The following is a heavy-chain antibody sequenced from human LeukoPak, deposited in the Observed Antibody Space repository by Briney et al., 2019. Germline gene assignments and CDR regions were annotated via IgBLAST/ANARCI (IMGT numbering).Heavy chain of an antibody. V-gene: IGHV3-30*19. CDR3: ARILDSAWGELGY. CDR1: EFTFSSYG. D-gene: IGHD6-19*01. CDR2: IQYDGSYK. Sequence: GSLRLSCAASEFTFSSYGMHWVRQAPGKGLEWVAFIQYDGSYKDYGDSVKGRFTISRDNSKNTLYLQMNSLRAEDTAVYYCARILDSAWGELGYWGQGTLVTVSS. J-gene: IGHJ4*02.